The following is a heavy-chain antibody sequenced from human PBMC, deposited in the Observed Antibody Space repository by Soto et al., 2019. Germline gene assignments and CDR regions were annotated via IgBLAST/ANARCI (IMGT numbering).Heavy chain of an antibody. Sequence: PGGSLRLSCAASGFTSSSYSMSWVRQAPGKGLEWVPAMSGRGDSTYYVNSVKGRFTISRDNSKNTLFLQVNSLRVEDTAVYYCAKSPTSTSPRVDSWGQGTLVTVSS. J-gene: IGHJ4*02. D-gene: IGHD2-2*01. V-gene: IGHV3-23*01. CDR2: MSGRGDST. CDR1: GFTSSSYS. CDR3: AKSPTSTSPRVDS.